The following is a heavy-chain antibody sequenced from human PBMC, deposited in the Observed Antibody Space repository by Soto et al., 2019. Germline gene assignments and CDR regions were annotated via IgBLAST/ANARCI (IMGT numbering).Heavy chain of an antibody. D-gene: IGHD1-26*01. J-gene: IGHJ4*02. Sequence: GASVKVSCKASGYTFTSYGISWVRQAPGQGLEWMGWISAYNGNTNYAQKLQGRVTMTTDTSTSTAYMELRSLRSDNMAVYYCARCEYGWELLAATAYWGQGTLVTVSS. CDR1: GYTFTSYG. CDR2: ISAYNGNT. V-gene: IGHV1-18*03. CDR3: ARCEYGWELLAATAY.